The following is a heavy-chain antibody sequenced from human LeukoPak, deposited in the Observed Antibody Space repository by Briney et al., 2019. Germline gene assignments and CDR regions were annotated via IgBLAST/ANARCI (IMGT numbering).Heavy chain of an antibody. J-gene: IGHJ3*01. CDR3: ARRPVDYSSSDHAFDV. CDR1: GGSIGSGSYY. CDR2: IYYSGGT. Sequence: SETLSLTCTVSGGSIGSGSYYWGWIRQPPGKGLEWIGSIYYSGGTYYNPSLKSRVTISVDTSKNQFSLKMSSVTAADTAVYYCARRPVDYSSSDHAFDVWGPGTMVTVSS. D-gene: IGHD3-22*01. V-gene: IGHV4-39*07.